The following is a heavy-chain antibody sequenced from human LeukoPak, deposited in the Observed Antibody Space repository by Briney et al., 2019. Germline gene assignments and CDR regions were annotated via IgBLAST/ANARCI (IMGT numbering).Heavy chain of an antibody. V-gene: IGHV3-7*01. CDR3: ARRGYYDFWSGLDAFDI. Sequence: GGSLRLSCAASGFTFSSYWMSWVRQAPGKGLEWVANIKQDGSEKYYADSVKGRFTISRDNAKNSLYLQMNSLRAEDTAVYYCARRGYYDFWSGLDAFDIWGQGTMVTVSS. CDR1: GFTFSSYW. D-gene: IGHD3-3*01. CDR2: IKQDGSEK. J-gene: IGHJ3*02.